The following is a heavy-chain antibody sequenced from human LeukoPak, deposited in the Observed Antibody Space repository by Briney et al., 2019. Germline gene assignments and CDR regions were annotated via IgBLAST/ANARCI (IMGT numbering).Heavy chain of an antibody. V-gene: IGHV3-7*01. Sequence: RAGGSLRLSCAASGFTFTSYWMSWVRQAPGKGLEWVANIKKDGSEKYYVDSVKGRSTISRDNAKTSLYLQMNSLRAEDTAVYYCARHLSGITGYTYGRGIDYWGQGTLVTVSS. CDR2: IKKDGSEK. J-gene: IGHJ4*02. CDR3: ARHLSGITGYTYGRGIDY. D-gene: IGHD5-18*01. CDR1: GFTFTSYW.